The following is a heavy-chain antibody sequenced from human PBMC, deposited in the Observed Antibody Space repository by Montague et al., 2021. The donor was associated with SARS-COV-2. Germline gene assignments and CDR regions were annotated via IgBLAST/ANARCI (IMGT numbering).Heavy chain of an antibody. J-gene: IGHJ6*02. Sequence: SETLSLTCTVSGGSISSSSYYWGWIRQPPGKGLEWIGSIYYSGSTYYNPSLKSRVTISVDTSKNQISLKLSSVTAADTAVYYCARDTRITMIVVVQGYGMDVWGQGSTVTVSS. CDR1: GGSISSSSYY. CDR3: ARDTRITMIVVVQGYGMDV. CDR2: IYYSGST. V-gene: IGHV4-39*07. D-gene: IGHD3-22*01.